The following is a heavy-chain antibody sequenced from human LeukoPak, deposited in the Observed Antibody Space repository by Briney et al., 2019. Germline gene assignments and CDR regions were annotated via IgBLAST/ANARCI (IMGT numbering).Heavy chain of an antibody. CDR1: GGTFSSYA. Sequence: GASVKVSCKASGGTFSSYAISWVRQAPGQGREWMGGIIPIFGTANYAQKFQGRVTITADKSTSTAYMELSSLRSEDTAVYYCARRGIAVAGTTEIFDYWGQGTLVTVSS. V-gene: IGHV1-69*06. J-gene: IGHJ4*02. CDR3: ARRGIAVAGTTEIFDY. D-gene: IGHD6-19*01. CDR2: IIPIFGTA.